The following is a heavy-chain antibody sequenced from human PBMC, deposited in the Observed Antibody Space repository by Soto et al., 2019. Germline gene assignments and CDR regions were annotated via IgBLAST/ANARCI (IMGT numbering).Heavy chain of an antibody. J-gene: IGHJ5*02. CDR2: ISAYNGNT. D-gene: IGHD1-26*01. V-gene: IGHV1-18*01. Sequence: GASVKVSCKASGYTFTSYGISWVRQAPGQGLEWMGWISAYNGNTNYAQKLQGRVTMTTDTSTSTAYMELRSLRSDDTAVYYCARIVGATRTFGDNWFDPWGQGTLVTVS. CDR1: GYTFTSYG. CDR3: ARIVGATRTFGDNWFDP.